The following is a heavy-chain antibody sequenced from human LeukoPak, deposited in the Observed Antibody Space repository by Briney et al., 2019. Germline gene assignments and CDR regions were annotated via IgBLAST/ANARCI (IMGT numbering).Heavy chain of an antibody. CDR3: AMRPVGAKSSLYFDY. J-gene: IGHJ4*02. V-gene: IGHV3-23*01. Sequence: GGSLRLSCAASGLTFSSYAMSWVRQAPGKGLEWVSAISGSGGSTYYADSVKGRFTISRDNSKNTLYLQMNSLRAEDTAVYYCAMRPVGAKSSLYFDYWGQGTLVTVSS. D-gene: IGHD1-26*01. CDR1: GLTFSSYA. CDR2: ISGSGGST.